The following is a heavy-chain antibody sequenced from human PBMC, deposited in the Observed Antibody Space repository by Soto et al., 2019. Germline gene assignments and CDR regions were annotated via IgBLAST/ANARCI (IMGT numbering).Heavy chain of an antibody. CDR1: GGSVSSSSYY. D-gene: IGHD3-10*01. CDR2: IYYSGST. J-gene: IGHJ4*02. V-gene: IGHV4-39*01. Sequence: KHSETLSITCTVSGGSVSSSSYYWGWIRQPPGKGLEWIGSIYYSGSTYYNPSLKSLVTISVDTSNNQLSLKLSSVTAADTAGYYCARLRSGDEDYGAQETLFTVSS. CDR3: ARLRSGDEDY.